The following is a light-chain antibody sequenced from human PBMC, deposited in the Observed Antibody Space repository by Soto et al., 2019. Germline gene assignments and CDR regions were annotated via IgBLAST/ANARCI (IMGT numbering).Light chain of an antibody. J-gene: IGLJ1*01. Sequence: QSVLTQPASVSGSPGQSITISCTGTSSDVGGYYSVSWYQHHPGKAPKLIIYQVSNRPSGVSIRFSGSKSGNTASLTISGLQAEDEAAYFCCSYTRSTSFYVFGTGTKLTVL. V-gene: IGLV2-14*01. CDR1: SSDVGGYYS. CDR3: CSYTRSTSFYV. CDR2: QVS.